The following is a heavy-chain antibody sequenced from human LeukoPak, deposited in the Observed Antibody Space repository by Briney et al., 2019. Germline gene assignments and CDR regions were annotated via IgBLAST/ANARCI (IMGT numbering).Heavy chain of an antibody. V-gene: IGHV3-48*03. CDR2: ISSRAATI. CDR1: GFTFSSYE. D-gene: IGHD6-25*01. CDR3: ARVMVSGQRHMDV. Sequence: GGSLRLSCAASGFTFSSYEMNWVRQAPGKGLEWVSYISSRAATIYYADSVRGRFTISRDNAKNSLYLQMNSLRAEDTAVYYCARVMVSGQRHMDVWGKGTTVTVSS. J-gene: IGHJ6*03.